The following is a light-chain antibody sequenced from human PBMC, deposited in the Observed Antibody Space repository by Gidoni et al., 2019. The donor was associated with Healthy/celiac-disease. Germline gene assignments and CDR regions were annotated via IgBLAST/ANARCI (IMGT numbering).Light chain of an antibody. J-gene: IGKJ1*01. V-gene: IGKV1-39*01. CDR1: QSISRY. CDR3: QQSKA. CDR2: AAS. Sequence: DIQMTQSPSSLSASVGDRVTITCRASQSISRYLKWYQQKPGKAPKLLIYAASSLPSRFPSRFSGSGSATDFTLAISSLLPEYFATYYFQQSKAFGQGTKVEIK.